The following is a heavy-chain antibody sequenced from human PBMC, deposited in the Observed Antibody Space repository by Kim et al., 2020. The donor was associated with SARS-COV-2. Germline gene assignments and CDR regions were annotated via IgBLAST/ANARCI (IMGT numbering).Heavy chain of an antibody. D-gene: IGHD4-17*01. J-gene: IGHJ3*01. V-gene: IGHV3-64*02. CDR1: GFTFSNYV. Sequence: GGSLRLSCEASGFTFSNYVMHWVRQAPGRGLALVAAISANGGSTYYADSVKGRFTISRDQSKNTLDLQMGSLRPDDMAVYYCARESASKIGHYNAFDFLG. CDR2: ISANGGST. CDR3: ARESASKIGHYNAFDF.